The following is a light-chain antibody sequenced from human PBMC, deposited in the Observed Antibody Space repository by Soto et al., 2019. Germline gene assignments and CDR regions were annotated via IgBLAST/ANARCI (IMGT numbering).Light chain of an antibody. CDR2: EGS. J-gene: IGLJ3*02. CDR3: CSYAGSTTWV. CDR1: SSDVGGQKL. Sequence: QSALTQPASVSGSPGQSITISCTGTSSDVGGQKLVSWYQQHPGKAPKVLLYEGSERPSGVSDRFSGSKSGNTPSLTISGLQAEDEADYYCCSYAGSTTWVFGGGTKVTVL. V-gene: IGLV2-23*01.